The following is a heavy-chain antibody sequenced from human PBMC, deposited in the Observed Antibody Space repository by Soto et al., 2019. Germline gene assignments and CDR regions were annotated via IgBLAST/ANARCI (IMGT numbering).Heavy chain of an antibody. CDR3: GGGYYFGDY. D-gene: IGHD3-10*01. J-gene: IGHJ4*02. CDR1: GFTFSSYG. Sequence: QVQLVESGGGVVQPGRSLRLSCAASGFTFSSYGMRWVRQAPGKGLEWVATISYDGSNKYYADSVKGRFTISRDNSKNTLYVQMNNLRADDTAVYYCGGGYYFGDYWGQGTLVTVSS. V-gene: IGHV3-30*03. CDR2: ISYDGSNK.